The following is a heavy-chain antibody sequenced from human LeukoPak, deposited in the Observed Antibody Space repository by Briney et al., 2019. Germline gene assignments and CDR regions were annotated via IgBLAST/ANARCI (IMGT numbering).Heavy chain of an antibody. CDR3: ARLDYYDSSGPIDY. CDR1: GYSFTRYW. CDR2: TYPGDSDT. V-gene: IGHV5-51*01. D-gene: IGHD3-22*01. J-gene: IGHJ4*02. Sequence: GESLKISCKASGYSFTRYWIGWVRQTPGKGLEWMGITYPGDSDTRYSPSFQGQVTISADKSISTAYLQWSSLKASDTAMYYCARLDYYDSSGPIDYWGQGTLVTVSS.